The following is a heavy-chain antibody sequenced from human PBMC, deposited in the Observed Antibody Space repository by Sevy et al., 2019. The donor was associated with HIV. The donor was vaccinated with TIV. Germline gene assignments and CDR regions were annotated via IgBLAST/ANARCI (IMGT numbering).Heavy chain of an antibody. CDR1: GYTFSDYT. D-gene: IGHD3-10*01. V-gene: IGHV1-2*02. J-gene: IGHJ4*02. Sequence: ASVKVSCKASGYTFSDYTIHWVRQAPGQGLEWMGWINPDSGGTNSAQKFQGRVTLTRDTSISTAFMGLSRLKSDDTAGYFCARGSGTPRSYWGQGTLVTVSS. CDR2: INPDSGGT. CDR3: ARGSGTPRSY.